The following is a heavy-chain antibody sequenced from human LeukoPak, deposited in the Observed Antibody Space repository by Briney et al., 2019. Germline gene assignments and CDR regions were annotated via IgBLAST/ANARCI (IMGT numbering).Heavy chain of an antibody. CDR3: VRQIGAGAFDF. Sequence: ASETLSLTCAVYGGSFNGYYWSWVRQPPEKGPEWIGEIDTNGNTNSKPSLRSRLTISVDPAKNQFSLTLRSITAADSALYYCVRQIGAGAFDFWGRGTVVIVSS. CDR1: GGSFNGYY. J-gene: IGHJ3*01. V-gene: IGHV4-34*01. CDR2: IDTNGNT. D-gene: IGHD2/OR15-2a*01.